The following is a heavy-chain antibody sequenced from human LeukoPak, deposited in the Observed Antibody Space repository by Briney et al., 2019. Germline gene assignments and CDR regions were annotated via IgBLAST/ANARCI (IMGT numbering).Heavy chain of an antibody. Sequence: GGSLRLSCAASGFTFSSYWMSWVRQAPGKGLEWVANIKQDGSEKYYVDSVKGRFTISRDNAKNSLYLQMNSLRAEDTAVYYCARVAQQQLVYYYYGMDVWGQGTTVTVSS. V-gene: IGHV3-7*01. CDR3: ARVAQQQLVYYYYGMDV. J-gene: IGHJ6*02. CDR1: GFTFSSYW. D-gene: IGHD6-13*01. CDR2: IKQDGSEK.